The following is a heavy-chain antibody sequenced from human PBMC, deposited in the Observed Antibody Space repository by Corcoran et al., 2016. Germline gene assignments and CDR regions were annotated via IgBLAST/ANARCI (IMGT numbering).Heavy chain of an antibody. J-gene: IGHJ4*02. CDR2: IIPIFGTA. D-gene: IGHD2-15*01. Sequence: QVQLVQSGAEVKKPGSSVKVSCKASRGTFSSYAISWVRQAPGQGLEWMGGIIPIFGTANYAQKFQGRVTITADESTSTAYMELSSLRSEDTAVYYCARDMRCSGGSCYSGYFDYWGQGTLVTVSS. CDR3: ARDMRCSGGSCYSGYFDY. CDR1: RGTFSSYA. V-gene: IGHV1-69*01.